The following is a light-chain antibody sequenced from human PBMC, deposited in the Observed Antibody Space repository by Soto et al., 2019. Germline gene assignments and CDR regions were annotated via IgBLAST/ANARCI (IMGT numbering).Light chain of an antibody. V-gene: IGKV3-15*01. CDR3: QQYNNWPPIT. CDR2: RAS. Sequence: IVMTQSPATLSVSPWDRVTLHCRARQSVTSNLAWYQHKPGQSPRLIIYRASARATGVPDRFSGSGSGTELTLTISSLQSEDFAVYFCQQYNNWPPITFGQGTKVDIK. CDR1: QSVTSN. J-gene: IGKJ1*01.